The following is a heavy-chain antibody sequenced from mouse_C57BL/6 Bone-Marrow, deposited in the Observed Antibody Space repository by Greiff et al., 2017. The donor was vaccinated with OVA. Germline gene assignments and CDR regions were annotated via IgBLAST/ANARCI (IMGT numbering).Heavy chain of an antibody. CDR3: ARRYYGSLYAMDY. CDR1: GFTFSSYG. CDR2: ISSGGSYT. J-gene: IGHJ4*01. Sequence: EVQVVESGGDLVKPGGSLKLSCAASGFTFSSYGMSWVRQTPDKRLEWVATISSGGSYTYYPDSVKGRFTISRDNAKNTLYLQMSSLKSEATAMYYCARRYYGSLYAMDYWGQGTAVTVSS. V-gene: IGHV5-6*01. D-gene: IGHD1-1*01.